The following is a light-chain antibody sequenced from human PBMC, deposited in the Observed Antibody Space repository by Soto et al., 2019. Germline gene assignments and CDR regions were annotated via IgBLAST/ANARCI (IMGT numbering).Light chain of an antibody. Sequence: DIRMTQSPSSLSASIGDRVTITCRASQGISNDLGWYQQKPGLAPKRLISAASTLQSGVPSRFRGSGSGTEFSLTISGLQTEDIATYYCLQHHSYPGTFGQGTKVEIQ. V-gene: IGKV1-17*01. CDR1: QGISND. J-gene: IGKJ1*01. CDR3: LQHHSYPGT. CDR2: AAS.